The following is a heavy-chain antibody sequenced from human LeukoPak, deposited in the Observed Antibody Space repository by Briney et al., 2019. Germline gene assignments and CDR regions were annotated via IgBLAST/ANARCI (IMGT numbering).Heavy chain of an antibody. J-gene: IGHJ3*02. CDR1: GFTFSSYS. CDR2: ISMGSSYM. CDR3: ARDPASDAFDI. V-gene: IGHV3-21*01. Sequence: GGSLRLSCAASGFTFSSYSMNWVRQAPGKGLEWVSSISMGSSYMKYADSVKGRFTISRDNAKNSLYLQMNSLRAEDTAVYYCARDPASDAFDIWGQGTVVTVSS.